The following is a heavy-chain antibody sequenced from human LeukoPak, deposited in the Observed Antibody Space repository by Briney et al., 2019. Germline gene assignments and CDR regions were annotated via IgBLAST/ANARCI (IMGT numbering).Heavy chain of an antibody. V-gene: IGHV3-66*02. Sequence: GGSLRLSCVASGFSVSTNYMSWVRQTPGKGLEWVSVIYNGGATYYADSVKGRFTISRDNSKNSLYLQVSSLRAEDTAVYYCAKDRTMAPSWGFDYWGQGTLVTVSS. J-gene: IGHJ4*02. CDR2: IYNGGAT. CDR1: GFSVSTNY. CDR3: AKDRTMAPSWGFDY. D-gene: IGHD1-1*01.